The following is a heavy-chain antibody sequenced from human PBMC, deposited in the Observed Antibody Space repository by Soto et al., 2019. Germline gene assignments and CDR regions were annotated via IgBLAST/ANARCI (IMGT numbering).Heavy chain of an antibody. CDR2: INAGNGNT. Sequence: ASVKVSCKASGYTFTSYAMHWVRQAPGQRLEWMGWINAGNGNTKYSQKFQGRVTITRDTSASTAYMELSSLRAEDTAVYYCARTRGSSSWYYYWGQGTLVTVSS. D-gene: IGHD6-13*01. CDR1: GYTFTSYA. J-gene: IGHJ4*02. CDR3: ARTRGSSSWYYY. V-gene: IGHV1-3*01.